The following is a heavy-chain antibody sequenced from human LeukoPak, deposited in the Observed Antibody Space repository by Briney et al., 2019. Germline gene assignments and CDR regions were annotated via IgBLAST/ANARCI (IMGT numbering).Heavy chain of an antibody. V-gene: IGHV3-72*01. CDR3: ARAVRYGSGSYLLYYFDY. D-gene: IGHD3-10*01. J-gene: IGHJ4*02. CDR2: TRNKANSYTT. Sequence: PGGSLRLSCAASGFTFSDHYMDWVRQAPGKGLELVGRTRNKANSYTTEYAASVKGRFTISRDGSKNSLYLQMNSLKTEDTAVYYCARAVRYGSGSYLLYYFDYWGQGTLVTVSS. CDR1: GFTFSDHY.